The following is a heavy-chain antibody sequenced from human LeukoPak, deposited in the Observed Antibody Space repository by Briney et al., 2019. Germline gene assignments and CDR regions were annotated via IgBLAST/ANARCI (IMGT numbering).Heavy chain of an antibody. CDR2: ISYDGSNK. CDR3: ARARGDV. CDR1: GFTFSSYA. Sequence: RSLRLSCAASGFTFSSYAMHWVRQAPGKGLEWVAVISYDGSNKYYADSVKGRFTISRDNSKNTLYLQMNSLRAEDTAVYYCARARGDVWGQGTTVTVSS. V-gene: IGHV3-30*04. J-gene: IGHJ6*02.